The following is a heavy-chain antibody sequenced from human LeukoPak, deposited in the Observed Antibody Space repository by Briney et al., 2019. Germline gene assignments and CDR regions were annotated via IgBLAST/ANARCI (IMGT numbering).Heavy chain of an antibody. J-gene: IGHJ3*02. V-gene: IGHV3-11*01. Sequence: KPGGSLRLSCAASGFTVSSNYMSWIRQAPGKGLECVSYISSSGSTIYYADSVKGRFTISRDNAKNSLYLQMNSLRAEDTAVYYCARARVGRKSYDAFDIWGQGTMVTVSS. CDR3: ARARVGRKSYDAFDI. CDR2: ISSSGSTI. D-gene: IGHD1-26*01. CDR1: GFTVSSNY.